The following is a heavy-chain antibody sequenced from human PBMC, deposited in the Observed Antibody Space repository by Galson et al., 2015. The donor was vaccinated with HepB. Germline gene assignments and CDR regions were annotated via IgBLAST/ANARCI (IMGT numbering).Heavy chain of an antibody. V-gene: IGHV3-74*01. J-gene: IGHJ4*02. CDR3: AREAYGGNGVGY. CDR1: GFTFSSYW. Sequence: SLRLSCAASGFTFSSYWMHWVRQAPGKGLVWVSRINSDGSSTSYAGSVKGRFTISRDNAKNTLFLQMNSLRAEDTAVYYCAREAYGGNGVGYWVQGTLGTVSS. D-gene: IGHD4-23*01. CDR2: INSDGSST.